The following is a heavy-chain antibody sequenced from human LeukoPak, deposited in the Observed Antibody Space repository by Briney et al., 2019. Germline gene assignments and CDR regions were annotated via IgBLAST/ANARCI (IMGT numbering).Heavy chain of an antibody. J-gene: IGHJ6*03. D-gene: IGHD5-18*01. CDR2: IYTSGST. CDR3: ARGSYSYGLYGASHYYYYMDV. CDR1: GGSISSYY. Sequence: ASETLSLTCTVSGGSISSYYWSWIRQPAGKGLEWIGRIYTSGSTNYNPSLKSRVTISVDTSKNQLSLKLSSVTAADTAVYYCARGSYSYGLYGASHYYYYMDVWGKGTTVTISS. V-gene: IGHV4-4*07.